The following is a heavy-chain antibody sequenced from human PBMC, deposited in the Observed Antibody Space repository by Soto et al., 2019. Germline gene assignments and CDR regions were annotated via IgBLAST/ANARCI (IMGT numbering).Heavy chain of an antibody. V-gene: IGHV1-8*01. CDR3: ARETVGYFQY. CDR1: RYV. Sequence: RYVVSRVRQATGQGLEWMGWMNPNTGNTGYAQKFQGRVTMTGNTSISTAYMELSSLRSEDTAVYYCARETVGYFQYWGQGTLVTVS. D-gene: IGHD2-15*01. J-gene: IGHJ1*01. CDR2: MNPNTGNT.